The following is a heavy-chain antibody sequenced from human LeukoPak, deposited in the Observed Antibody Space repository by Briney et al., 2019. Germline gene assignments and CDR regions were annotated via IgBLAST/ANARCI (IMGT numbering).Heavy chain of an antibody. D-gene: IGHD2-2*01. J-gene: IGHJ4*02. CDR2: ISSSSSYI. CDR1: GFTFSSYW. CDR3: ARVSIVVVPAAHPFDY. Sequence: GGSLRLSCAASGFTFSSYWMSWVRQAPGKGLEWVSSISSSSSYIYYADSVKGRFTISRDNAKNSLYLQMNSLRAEDTAVYYCARVSIVVVPAAHPFDYCGQGTLVTVSS. V-gene: IGHV3-21*01.